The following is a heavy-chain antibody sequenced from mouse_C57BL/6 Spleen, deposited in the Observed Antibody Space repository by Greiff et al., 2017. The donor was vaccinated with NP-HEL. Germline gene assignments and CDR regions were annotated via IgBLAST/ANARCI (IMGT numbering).Heavy chain of an antibody. D-gene: IGHD3-3*01. CDR1: GFTFSDYG. V-gene: IGHV5-17*01. J-gene: IGHJ3*01. CDR3: ARGHDQAY. CDR2: ISSGSSTI. Sequence: VMLVESGGGLVKPGGSLKLSCAASGFTFSDYGMHWVRQAPEKGLEWVAYISSGSSTIYYADTVKGRFTISRDNAKNTLFLQMNRRGSEDTAMYYCARGHDQAYWGQGALVTVSA.